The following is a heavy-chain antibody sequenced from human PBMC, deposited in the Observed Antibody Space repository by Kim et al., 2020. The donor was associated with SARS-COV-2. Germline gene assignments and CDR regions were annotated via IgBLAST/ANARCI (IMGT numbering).Heavy chain of an antibody. V-gene: IGHV3-23*01. CDR3: AKGDSSSWYAQRYYYGMDV. J-gene: IGHJ6*02. Sequence: GGSLRLSCAASGFTFSSYAMSWVRQAPGKGLEWVSAISGSGGSTYYADSVKGRFTISRDNSKNTLYLQMNSLRAEDTAVYYCAKGDSSSWYAQRYYYGMDVWGQGTTVTVSS. D-gene: IGHD6-13*01. CDR1: GFTFSSYA. CDR2: ISGSGGST.